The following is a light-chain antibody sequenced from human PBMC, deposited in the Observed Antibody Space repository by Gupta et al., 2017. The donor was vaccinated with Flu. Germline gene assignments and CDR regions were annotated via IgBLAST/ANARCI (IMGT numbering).Light chain of an antibody. CDR1: QDISNY. CDR2: AAS. CDR3: QQDDNLPIT. Sequence: DIRMTQSPSSLSASVGDRVTSTCQASQDISNYLNWYQQKPGKAPKLLIYAASNVEKGVPSRFSGSGSGTDFTFTISSLQPEDFATYYCQQDDNLPITFGRGTXVEIK. V-gene: IGKV1-33*01. J-gene: IGKJ4*01.